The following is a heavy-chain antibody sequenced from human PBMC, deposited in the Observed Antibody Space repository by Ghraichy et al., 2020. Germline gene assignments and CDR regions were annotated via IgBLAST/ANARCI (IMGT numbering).Heavy chain of an antibody. CDR3: AKDPSGYSYGYPDY. J-gene: IGHJ4*02. CDR2: ISWNSGSI. CDR1: GFTFDDYA. Sequence: SLNISCAASGFTFDDYAMHWVRQAPGKGLEWVSGISWNSGSIGYADSVKGRFTISRDNAKNSLYLQMNSLRAEDTALYYCAKDPSGYSYGYPDYWGQGTLVTVSS. D-gene: IGHD5-18*01. V-gene: IGHV3-9*01.